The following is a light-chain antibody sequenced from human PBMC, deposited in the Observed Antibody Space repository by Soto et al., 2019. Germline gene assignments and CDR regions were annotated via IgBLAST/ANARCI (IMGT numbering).Light chain of an antibody. CDR2: GAS. J-gene: IGKJ1*01. CDR1: QSVDSTF. CDR3: QQYMSSVT. V-gene: IGKV3-20*01. Sequence: EIVLTQSPGSLSLSPGQRATLSCRASQSVDSTFFAWYQKKPGQAPRLLIYGASKRDTGVPDRFSGSGSGKDFTLTISRLEPEDLAFYYCQQYMSSVTFGQGTKVEI.